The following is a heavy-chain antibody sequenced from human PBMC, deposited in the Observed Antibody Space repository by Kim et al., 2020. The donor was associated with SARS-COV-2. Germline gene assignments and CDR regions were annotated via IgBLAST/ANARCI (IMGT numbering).Heavy chain of an antibody. Sequence: GGSLRLSCAASGFTFSSYDMSWVRQAPGKGLEWVSTFTYTGGTTYYTDSVKGRFTISRDNSKNMLYLQMKSLRADDTAVYYCAKRGSQVGFDSWGQGTLVTVSS. CDR2: FTYTGGTT. D-gene: IGHD2-15*01. J-gene: IGHJ4*02. CDR1: GFTFSSYD. V-gene: IGHV3-23*01. CDR3: AKRGSQVGFDS.